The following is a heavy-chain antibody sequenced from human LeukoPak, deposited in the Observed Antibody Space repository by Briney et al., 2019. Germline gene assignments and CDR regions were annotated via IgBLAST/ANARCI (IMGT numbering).Heavy chain of an antibody. CDR2: FDPEDGET. CDR1: GYTLTELS. D-gene: IGHD2-15*01. J-gene: IGHJ5*02. CDR3: ATWDHYFGRRGKVAATQHGNWAPP. Sequence: ASVKVSCKVSGYTLTELSMHWVRQAPGKGLEWMGGFDPEDGETIYAQKFQGRVTMTEDTSTDTAYMELSSLRSEDTAVYYCATWDHYFGRRGKVAATQHGNWAPPWGQGTLVTVSS. V-gene: IGHV1-24*01.